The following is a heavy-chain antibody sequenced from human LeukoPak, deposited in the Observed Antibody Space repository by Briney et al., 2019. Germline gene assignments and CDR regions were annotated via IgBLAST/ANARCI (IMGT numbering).Heavy chain of an antibody. CDR2: ISGSGGST. CDR1: GFTFSSYG. Sequence: GGSLRLSCAASGFTFSSYGMSWVRQAPGKGLEWVAAISGSGGSTYYADSVKGRFTISRDNSKNTLYLQMNSLRAEDTAVYYCARDTTKKYYYDSSGPDYWGQGTLVTVSS. J-gene: IGHJ4*02. D-gene: IGHD3-22*01. V-gene: IGHV3-23*01. CDR3: ARDTTKKYYYDSSGPDY.